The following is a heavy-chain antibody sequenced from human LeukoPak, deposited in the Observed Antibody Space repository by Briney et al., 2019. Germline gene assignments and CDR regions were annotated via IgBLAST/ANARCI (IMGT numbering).Heavy chain of an antibody. CDR3: ARGFDGNFDY. CDR2: INWNGDNT. CDR1: GFTFDDYG. J-gene: IGHJ4*02. V-gene: IGHV3-20*04. D-gene: IGHD3-9*01. Sequence: PGGSLRLSCAASGFTFDDYGMSWVRQAPGKGLAWVSGINWNGDNTDYADSVKGRFTISRDNAKNSLYLQMNSLRAEDTALYYCARGFDGNFDYWGQGTLVTVSP.